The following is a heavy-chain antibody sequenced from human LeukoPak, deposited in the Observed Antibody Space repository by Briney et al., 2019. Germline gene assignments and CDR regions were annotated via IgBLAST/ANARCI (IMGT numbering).Heavy chain of an antibody. CDR2: INHNGRT. D-gene: IGHD3-22*01. V-gene: IGHV4-34*01. J-gene: IGHJ4*02. Sequence: SETLSLTCGVYGGSLSNYYWSWIRQPPGQGLEWIGEINHNGRTNYNPSLKSRVTISVDTSKNQFSLELSSVTAADTAVYYCRITLIVVVSAFDYWGQGTLVTVSS. CDR1: GGSLSNYY. CDR3: RITLIVVVSAFDY.